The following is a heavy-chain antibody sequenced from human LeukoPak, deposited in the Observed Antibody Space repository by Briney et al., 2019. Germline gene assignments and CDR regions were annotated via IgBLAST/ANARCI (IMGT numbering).Heavy chain of an antibody. V-gene: IGHV3-48*02. CDR3: ARDPSYYYGSGSYYNRNWFDP. CDR2: ISSSSSSI. CDR1: GFNVSNNY. Sequence: PGGSVRLSCAASGFNVSNNYMNWVRQAPGKGLEWVSYISSSSSSIYYADSVKGRFTISRDNAKDSLYLQMNSLRHEDTAVYYCARDPSYYYGSGSYYNRNWFDPWGQGTLVTVSS. D-gene: IGHD3-10*01. J-gene: IGHJ5*02.